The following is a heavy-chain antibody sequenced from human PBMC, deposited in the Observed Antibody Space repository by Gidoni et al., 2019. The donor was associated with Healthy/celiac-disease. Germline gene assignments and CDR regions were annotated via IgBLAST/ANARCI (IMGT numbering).Heavy chain of an antibody. CDR2: ISGIGGST. CDR1: GFTFSSYA. J-gene: IGHJ1*01. Sequence: EVQLLESGGGLVQPGGSLRLSCAASGFTFSSYAMSWVRQAPGKGLEWVSAISGIGGSTYYADSVKGRFTISRDNSKNTLYLQMNSLRAEDTSVYYCAKDDFTYYYDSSGYSYFQHWGQGTLVTVSS. D-gene: IGHD3-22*01. V-gene: IGHV3-23*01. CDR3: AKDDFTYYYDSSGYSYFQH.